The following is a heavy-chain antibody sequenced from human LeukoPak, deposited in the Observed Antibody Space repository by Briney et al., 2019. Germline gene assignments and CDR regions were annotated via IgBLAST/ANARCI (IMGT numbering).Heavy chain of an antibody. CDR3: ARGRGCSTMSCYPDY. CDR2: ISSGASDI. V-gene: IGHV3-21*01. CDR1: GFTFRSFT. D-gene: IGHD2-2*01. Sequence: TGGSLRLSCAASGFTFRSFTMNWVRQAPGKGLEWVSSISSGASDIYQADSVKGRFTISRDNAKNSLYLQMNSLRAEDTAVYYCARGRGCSTMSCYPDYWGQGTLVTVSS. J-gene: IGHJ4*02.